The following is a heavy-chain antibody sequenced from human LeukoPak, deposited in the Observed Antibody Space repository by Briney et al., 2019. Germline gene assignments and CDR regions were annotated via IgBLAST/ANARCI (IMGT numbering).Heavy chain of an antibody. CDR3: ARWTWDHDLFDY. V-gene: IGHV3-48*03. CDR2: ISSSGSTI. D-gene: IGHD1-26*01. Sequence: PGGSLRLSCAASGFTFSSYEMNWVRQAPGKGLEWVSYISSSGSTIYYADSVKGRSTISRDNAKNSLYLQMNSLRAEDTAVYYCARWTWDHDLFDYWGQGTLVTVSS. J-gene: IGHJ4*02. CDR1: GFTFSSYE.